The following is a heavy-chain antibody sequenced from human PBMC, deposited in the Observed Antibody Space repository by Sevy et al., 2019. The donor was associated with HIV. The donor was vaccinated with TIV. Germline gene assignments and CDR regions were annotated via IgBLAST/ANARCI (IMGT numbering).Heavy chain of an antibody. V-gene: IGHV4-61*01. Sequence: SETQSLSCSVSGGSVSSGTYYWSWIRQPPGKGLEWIGHIYKTGSTNYKLSLRSRVTISVDTSTNQFSLRLRSVTAADTAVYYCARVPRGQLWYSGSLGGYYYHMDVWGKGTTVTVSS. CDR1: GGSVSSGTYY. CDR2: IYKTGST. J-gene: IGHJ6*03. D-gene: IGHD3-16*01. CDR3: ARVPRGQLWYSGSLGGYYYHMDV.